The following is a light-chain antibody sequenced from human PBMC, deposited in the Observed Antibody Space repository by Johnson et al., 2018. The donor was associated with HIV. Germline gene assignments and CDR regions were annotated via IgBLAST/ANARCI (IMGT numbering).Light chain of an antibody. CDR1: SSNIGNNF. CDR3: GTWDNSLSAGV. J-gene: IGLJ1*01. CDR2: DTD. Sequence: QSVLTQPPSVSAAPGQKVTISCSGSSSNIGNNFVSWYQQVPGTAPKLLIYDTDKRPSGIPYRFSGSKSGTSATLGISGLTTGDEADYYCGTWDNSLSAGVFGSGTKVTVL. V-gene: IGLV1-51*01.